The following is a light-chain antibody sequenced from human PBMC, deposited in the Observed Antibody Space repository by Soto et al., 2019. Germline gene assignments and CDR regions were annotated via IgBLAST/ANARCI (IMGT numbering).Light chain of an antibody. V-gene: IGKV1-39*01. CDR2: AAS. Sequence: DIQMTQSPSSLSASVGDRVTITCRASQNIDNFLNWYQWRPGKAPKFLIFAASSLQGGVSSRVSGSGSGTDFTLTIINLQPEDFATYYCQQSYSAPPTFGQGTRLEMK. CDR1: QNIDNF. CDR3: QQSYSAPPT. J-gene: IGKJ2*01.